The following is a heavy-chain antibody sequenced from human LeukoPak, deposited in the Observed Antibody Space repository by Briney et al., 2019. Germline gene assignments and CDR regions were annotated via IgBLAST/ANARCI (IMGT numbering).Heavy chain of an antibody. CDR3: AREDLYTYPLDF. V-gene: IGHV1-2*02. CDR1: GYTFTDYY. CDR2: INPNIGDT. J-gene: IGHJ1*01. Sequence: ASVKVSCRASGYTFTDYYLHWVRQAPGQGLEWMGWINPNIGDTSFAQKFQGRVTMTGDTSINTAYMELNRLTTDDTAVYYCAREDLYTYPLDFWGQGTLVTVSS. D-gene: IGHD5-24*01.